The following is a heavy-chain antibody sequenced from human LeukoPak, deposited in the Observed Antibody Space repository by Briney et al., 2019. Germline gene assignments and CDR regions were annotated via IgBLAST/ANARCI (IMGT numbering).Heavy chain of an antibody. J-gene: IGHJ6*02. CDR2: ISSSSSYI. CDR1: GFTFSNYI. D-gene: IGHD1-1*01. CDR3: ARGGVGWNDRHYYYYYGMDV. Sequence: GGSLRLSCAASGFTFSNYIMNWVRQAPGKGLEWVSSISSSSSYIYYADSVKGRFTISRDNAKNSLYLQMNSLRAEDTAVYYCARGGVGWNDRHYYYYYGMDVWGQGTTVTVSS. V-gene: IGHV3-21*01.